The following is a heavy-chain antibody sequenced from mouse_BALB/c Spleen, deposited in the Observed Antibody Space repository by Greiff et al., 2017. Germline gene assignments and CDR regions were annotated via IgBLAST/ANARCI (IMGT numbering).Heavy chain of an antibody. CDR1: GFTFSSYG. CDR2: INSNGGST. CDR3: AREGIRYFDY. V-gene: IGHV5-6-3*01. D-gene: IGHD2-4*01. Sequence: EVQGVESGGGLVQPGGSLKLSCAASGFTFSSYGMSWVRQTPDKRLELVATINSNGGSTYYPDSVKGRFTISRDNAKNTLYLQMSSLKSEDTAMYYCAREGIRYFDYWGQGTTLTVSS. J-gene: IGHJ2*01.